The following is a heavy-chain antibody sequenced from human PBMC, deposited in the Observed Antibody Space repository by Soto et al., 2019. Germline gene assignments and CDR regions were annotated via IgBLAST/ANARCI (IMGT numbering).Heavy chain of an antibody. J-gene: IGHJ4*02. CDR2: IYHGGST. CDR1: GGSITTTSW. D-gene: IGHD6-19*01. Sequence: QVQVQESGPGLVKPSGTLSLNCAVSGGSITTTSWWCWVRQPPGKGLERIGEIYHGGSTNYSPSLKSRAAMSVDTSKNQFSLKLTSVTASDTAVYYCARSGRGVAGTAVVAYFDSWGRGTLVTVSS. CDR3: ARSGRGVAGTAVVAYFDS. V-gene: IGHV4-4*02.